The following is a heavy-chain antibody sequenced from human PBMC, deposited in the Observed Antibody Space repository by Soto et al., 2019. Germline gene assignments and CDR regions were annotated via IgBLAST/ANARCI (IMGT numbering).Heavy chain of an antibody. Sequence: PGGSLRRSCAASGFTFSSYSMNWVRQAPGKGLEWVSSISSSSSYIYYADSVKGRFTISRDNAKNSLYLQMNSLRAEDTAVYYCARYSVSIGVYWGQGTLVTVSS. D-gene: IGHD6-13*01. V-gene: IGHV3-21*01. CDR3: ARYSVSIGVY. CDR1: GFTFSSYS. J-gene: IGHJ4*02. CDR2: ISSSSSYI.